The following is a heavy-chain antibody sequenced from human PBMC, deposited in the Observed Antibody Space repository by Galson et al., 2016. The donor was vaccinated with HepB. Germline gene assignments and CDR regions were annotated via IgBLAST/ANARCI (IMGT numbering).Heavy chain of an antibody. V-gene: IGHV3-30*18. D-gene: IGHD3-3*01. CDR1: GFSFSSHG. Sequence: SLRLSCAASGFSFSSHGMHWVRQAPGKGLEWVALISHDGGDKFYAVSVKGRFTISRDNSKNTLYLQMNSLRAEDTAVYYCAKDLGARYDFWSGSRGYYNYYGMDVWGQGTTVTFSS. CDR3: AKDLGARYDFWSGSRGYYNYYGMDV. J-gene: IGHJ6*02. CDR2: ISHDGGDK.